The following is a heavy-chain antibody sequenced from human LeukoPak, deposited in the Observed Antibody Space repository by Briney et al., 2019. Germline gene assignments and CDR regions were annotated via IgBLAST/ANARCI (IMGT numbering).Heavy chain of an antibody. J-gene: IGHJ4*02. CDR2: ISYDGSNK. CDR1: GFTFSSYA. Sequence: GGSLRLSCAASGFTFSSYAMHWVRQAPGKGLEWVAVISYDGSNKYYADSVKGRFTISRDNSKNTLYLQMNSLRAEDTALYYCARDRWGYSYGGDWGQGTLVTVSS. V-gene: IGHV3-30*04. CDR3: ARDRWGYSYGGD. D-gene: IGHD5-18*01.